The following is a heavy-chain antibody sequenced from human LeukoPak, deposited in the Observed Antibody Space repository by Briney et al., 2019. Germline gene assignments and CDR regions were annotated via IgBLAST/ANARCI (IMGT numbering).Heavy chain of an antibody. D-gene: IGHD2-2*01. J-gene: IGHJ6*02. V-gene: IGHV4-34*01. CDR1: GGSFSGYY. CDR3: ARGRPNLYCSSTSCYHYYYYGMDV. Sequence: SETLSLTCAVYGGSFSGYYWSWIRQPPGKGLEWIGEINHSGSTNYNPSLKSRVTISVDTSKNQFSLKLSSVTAADTAVYYCARGRPNLYCSSTSCYHYYYYGMDVWGQGTTVAVSS. CDR2: INHSGST.